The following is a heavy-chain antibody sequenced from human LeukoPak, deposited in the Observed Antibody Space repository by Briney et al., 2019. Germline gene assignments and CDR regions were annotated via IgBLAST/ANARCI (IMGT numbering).Heavy chain of an antibody. CDR1: GFTFSSYG. V-gene: IGHV3-33*01. J-gene: IGHJ4*02. CDR3: ARAPVAVNYFDY. Sequence: PGRSLRLSCAASGFTFSSYGMHWVRQAPGKGLEWVAVIWYDGSNKYYADSVKGRFTISRDNSKNTLYLQMNSLRAEDTAVYYCARAPVAVNYFDYWGQGTLVTVSS. CDR2: IWYDGSNK. D-gene: IGHD6-19*01.